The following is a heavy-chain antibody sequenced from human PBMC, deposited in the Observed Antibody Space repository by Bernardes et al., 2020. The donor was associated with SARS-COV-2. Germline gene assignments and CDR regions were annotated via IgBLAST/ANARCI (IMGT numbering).Heavy chain of an antibody. CDR2: IYSSGST. CDR3: SRQEGWTTLFGVVISWFDD. V-gene: IGHV4-39*01. J-gene: IGHJ5*02. D-gene: IGHD3-3*01. Sequence: SETLSLTCIVSGGAISGSSYYWGWIRQSPGKGLEWIGNIYSSGSTFYNPSLKGRVTLSVDTSNNQFSLRLSSVTAAYTAVYYCSRQEGWTTLFGVVISWFDDWGQGNLVTVAS. CDR1: GGAISGSSYY.